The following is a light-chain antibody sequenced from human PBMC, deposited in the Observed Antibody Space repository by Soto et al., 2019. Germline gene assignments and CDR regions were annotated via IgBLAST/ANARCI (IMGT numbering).Light chain of an antibody. CDR3: SSYARAKYA. CDR2: EGI. CDR1: SSDVGGYNL. J-gene: IGLJ1*01. Sequence: QSALTQPASVSGSPGQSITISCTGTSSDVGGYNLVSWYQQHPGKAPKLMIYEGIKRPSGVSDRFSGSKSGNTASLTISGLQAEDEADYYCSSYARAKYAFGTGTKLTVL. V-gene: IGLV2-23*01.